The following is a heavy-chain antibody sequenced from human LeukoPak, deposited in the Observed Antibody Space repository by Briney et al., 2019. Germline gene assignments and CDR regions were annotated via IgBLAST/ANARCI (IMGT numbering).Heavy chain of an antibody. D-gene: IGHD2-15*01. CDR1: GFTFSDYY. CDR3: ASTFPYCSGGTCAL. CDR2: ISSSGSTI. V-gene: IGHV3-11*04. J-gene: IGHJ4*02. Sequence: GGSLRLSCAASGFTFSDYYMSWIRQAPGKGLEWVSYISSSGSTIYYADSVKGRFTISRDNAKNSLYLQMNSLRAEDTAVYYCASTFPYCSGGTCALGGQGTLVTVSS.